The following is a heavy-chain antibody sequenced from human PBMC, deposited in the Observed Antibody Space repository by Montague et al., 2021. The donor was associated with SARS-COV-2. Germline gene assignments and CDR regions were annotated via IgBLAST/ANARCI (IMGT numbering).Heavy chain of an antibody. D-gene: IGHD3-9*01. CDR1: GGSISSSSYY. CDR2: IYYSGST. J-gene: IGHJ3*02. CDR3: ATYYDILTGYYIGAFDI. Sequence: SETLSLTCTVSGGSISSSSYYWGWLRQPPGKGLEWIGSIYYSGSTYYNPSLKSRVTISVDTSKNQFSLKLSSVTAADTAVYYCATYYDILTGYYIGAFDIWGQGTMVTVSS. V-gene: IGHV4-39*01.